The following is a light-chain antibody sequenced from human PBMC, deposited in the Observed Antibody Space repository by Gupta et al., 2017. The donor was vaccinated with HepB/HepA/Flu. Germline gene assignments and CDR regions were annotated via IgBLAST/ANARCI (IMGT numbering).Light chain of an antibody. V-gene: IGKV3-15*01. J-gene: IGKJ2*01. CDR1: QNVRNN. CDR3: QQYNNWPPFT. Sequence: EIVMTQSPATLSVSPGESATLSCRASQNVRNNVAWYQQKPGQAPRLLIYGTSTRATGIPARFSCSGSGTEFTLTISSLQSEDFAVYYCQQYNNWPPFTFGQGTKLEI. CDR2: GTS.